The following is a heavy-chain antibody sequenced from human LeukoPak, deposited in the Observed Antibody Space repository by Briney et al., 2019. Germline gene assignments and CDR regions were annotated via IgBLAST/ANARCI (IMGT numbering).Heavy chain of an antibody. J-gene: IGHJ4*02. CDR2: ISSRGDVI. Sequence: PGGSLRLSCGASGFTFSSYGMTWVRQAPGKGLEWVSHISSRGDVISYEDSVKGRFIISRDDAESSLYLQMSSLRVEDTAVYYCARDEDGDQEFDYWGQGTLVTVSS. CDR1: GFTFSSYG. V-gene: IGHV3-48*03. CDR3: ARDEDGDQEFDY. D-gene: IGHD7-27*01.